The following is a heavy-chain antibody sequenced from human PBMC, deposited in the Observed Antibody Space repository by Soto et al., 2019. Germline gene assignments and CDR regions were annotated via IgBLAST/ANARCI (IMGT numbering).Heavy chain of an antibody. J-gene: IGHJ3*02. CDR2: ISAYNGNT. Sequence: QVQLVQSGAEVKKPGASVKVSCKASGYTFTSYGSSWVRQAPGQGLEWMGWISAYNGNTNYAQKLQGRVTMTTDTSTSTAYMELRSLRSDDTAVYYCARDRRNIAGAGHDAFDIWGQGTMVTVSS. D-gene: IGHD6-13*01. V-gene: IGHV1-18*01. CDR1: GYTFTSYG. CDR3: ARDRRNIAGAGHDAFDI.